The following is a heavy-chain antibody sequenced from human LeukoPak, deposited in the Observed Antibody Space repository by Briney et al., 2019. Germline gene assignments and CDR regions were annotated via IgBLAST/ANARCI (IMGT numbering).Heavy chain of an antibody. J-gene: IGHJ4*02. Sequence: PSETLSLTCAVYGGSFSGYHWTWIRQPPGKGLEWIGEINHNGNTNYNPSLKSRVTISVDTSKNQFSLELSFVTAADTAVYYCARPSRSLWFGDLYFDYWDQGTLVTVSS. CDR1: GGSFSGYH. V-gene: IGHV4-34*01. D-gene: IGHD3-10*01. CDR3: ARPSRSLWFGDLYFDY. CDR2: INHNGNT.